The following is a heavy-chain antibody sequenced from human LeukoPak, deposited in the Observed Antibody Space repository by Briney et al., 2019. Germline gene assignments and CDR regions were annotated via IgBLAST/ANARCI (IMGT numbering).Heavy chain of an antibody. CDR1: GYTFTSYG. J-gene: IGHJ4*02. CDR2: IIPILDIS. Sequence: SVKVSCKASGYTFTSYGISWVRQAPGRGLEWMGRIIPILDISNYAQKFQGRVTITADKSTSTAYMELSSLRSEDTAVYYCARATAAVIFFDQWGQGTLVTVPS. CDR3: ARATAAVIFFDQ. D-gene: IGHD6-13*01. V-gene: IGHV1-69*04.